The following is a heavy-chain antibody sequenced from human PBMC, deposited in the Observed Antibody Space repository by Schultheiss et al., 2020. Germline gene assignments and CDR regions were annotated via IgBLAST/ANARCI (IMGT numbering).Heavy chain of an antibody. CDR2: INPNSGGT. D-gene: IGHD3-16*02. CDR3: ARAALLRRLGELSLSY. J-gene: IGHJ4*02. V-gene: IGHV1-2*02. CDR1: GSTFTGYY. Sequence: ASVKVSFKASGSTFTGYYMHWVRQAPGQGLEWMGWINPNSGGTNYAQKFQGRVTMTRDTSISTAYMELSRLRSDDTAVYYCARAALLRRLGELSLSYWGQGTLVTFSS.